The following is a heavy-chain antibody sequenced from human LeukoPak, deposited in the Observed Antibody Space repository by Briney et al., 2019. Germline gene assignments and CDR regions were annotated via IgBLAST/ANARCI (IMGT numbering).Heavy chain of an antibody. V-gene: IGHV3-7*01. CDR2: IKQDGSEK. CDR1: GFTFSSYW. CDR3: ARAEAGEYCTNGVCYTGYYFDY. J-gene: IGHJ4*02. Sequence: PGGSLRLSCAASGFTFSSYWMSWVRQAPGKGLEWVANIKQDGSEKYYVDSVKGRFTISRDDAKNSLYLQMNSLRAEDTAVYYCARAEAGEYCTNGVCYTGYYFDYWGQGTLVTVSS. D-gene: IGHD2-8*01.